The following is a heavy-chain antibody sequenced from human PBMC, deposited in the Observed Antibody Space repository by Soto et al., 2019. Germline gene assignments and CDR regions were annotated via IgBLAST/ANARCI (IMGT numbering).Heavy chain of an antibody. V-gene: IGHV2-5*02. Sequence: QITLKESGPTLVKPTQTLTLTCTFSGFSLSTSGVGVGWIRQPPGKALEWLALIYWDDDKRYSPSLKSRHTTTKDTSKNQVVLTMTNMDPVDTATYYCASSRELLAFDYWGQGTLVTVSS. CDR2: IYWDDDK. CDR3: ASSRELLAFDY. D-gene: IGHD1-26*01. CDR1: GFSLSTSGVG. J-gene: IGHJ4*02.